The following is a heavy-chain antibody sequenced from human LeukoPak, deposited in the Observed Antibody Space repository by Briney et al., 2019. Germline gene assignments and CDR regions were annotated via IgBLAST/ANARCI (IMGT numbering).Heavy chain of an antibody. CDR2: IYYSGST. CDR3: AREQGSGYYGVDY. V-gene: IGHV4-61*01. J-gene: IGHJ4*02. D-gene: IGHD3-3*01. Sequence: SETLSLTCTVSGGSISSSSYYWSWIRQPPGKGLEWIGYIYYSGSTNYNPSLKSRVTISVDTSKNQFSLKLSSVTAADTAVYYCAREQGSGYYGVDYWGQGTLVTVSS. CDR1: GGSISSSSYY.